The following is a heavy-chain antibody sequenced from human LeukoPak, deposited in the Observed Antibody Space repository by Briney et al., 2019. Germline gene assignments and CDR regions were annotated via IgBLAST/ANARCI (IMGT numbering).Heavy chain of an antibody. D-gene: IGHD2-2*01. CDR3: ARGGHCSSTSCYVPNFDY. V-gene: IGHV1-2*02. J-gene: IGHJ4*02. Sequence: GASVKVSCKASGYTFTGYYMHWVRQAPGQGLEWMGWINPNSGGTNYAQKFQGRVTMTRDTSISTAYMELSRLRSDDTAVYYCARGGHCSSTSCYVPNFDYWGQGTLVTVSS. CDR1: GYTFTGYY. CDR2: INPNSGGT.